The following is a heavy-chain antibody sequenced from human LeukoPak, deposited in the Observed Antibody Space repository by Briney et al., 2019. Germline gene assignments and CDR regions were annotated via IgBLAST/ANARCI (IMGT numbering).Heavy chain of an antibody. Sequence: GGSLRLSCAASGFTVISNYMSWVRQAPGKGLEWVSVIYSGGSTYYADSVKGRFTISRDNSKNTLYLQMNSLRAEDTAVYYCARARGGFDIVVVPAAKDYYYYMDVWGKGTTVTVSS. CDR2: IYSGGST. V-gene: IGHV3-53*01. CDR1: GFTVISNY. D-gene: IGHD2-2*01. CDR3: ARARGGFDIVVVPAAKDYYYYMDV. J-gene: IGHJ6*03.